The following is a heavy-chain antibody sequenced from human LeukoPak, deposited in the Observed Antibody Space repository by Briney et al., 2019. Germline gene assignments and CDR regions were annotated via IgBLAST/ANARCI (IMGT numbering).Heavy chain of an antibody. CDR2: INPNTGNT. CDR1: GYSFTGYY. J-gene: IGHJ5*02. CDR3: AREGAAAEDVNWFDP. V-gene: IGHV1-2*02. Sequence: GASVSVSCTASGYSFTGYYMHWVRQAPGQGLEWMGWINPNTGNTHYSQKFQDRVSMTRDTSISTAYMELRSLESDDTAIYYCAREGAAAEDVNWFDPWGQGTLVTAAS. D-gene: IGHD6-25*01.